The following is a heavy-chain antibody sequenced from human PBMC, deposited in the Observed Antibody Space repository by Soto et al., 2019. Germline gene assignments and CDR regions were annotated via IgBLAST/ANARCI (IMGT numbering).Heavy chain of an antibody. J-gene: IGHJ5*02. CDR3: ARDPHSGYDILTGYSWFDP. Sequence: QVQLVESGGGLVKPGGSLRLSCAASGFTFSDYYMNWIRQAPGKGLEWLSNINSHSNYTNYADSVKGRFTISRDNAKNSLYLQMNSLRAEDTAVYYCARDPHSGYDILTGYSWFDPWGQGTLVTVSS. V-gene: IGHV3-11*05. CDR2: INSHSNYT. CDR1: GFTFSDYY. D-gene: IGHD3-9*01.